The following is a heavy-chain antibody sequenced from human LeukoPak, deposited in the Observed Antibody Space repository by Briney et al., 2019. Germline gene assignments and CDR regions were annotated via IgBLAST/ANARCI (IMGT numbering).Heavy chain of an antibody. J-gene: IGHJ4*02. Sequence: SETLSLTCSVSGGSISSSSYYWGWIRQPPGKGLEWIGSIDYSGSTYYNPSLKSRVTISVDTSKNELSLKLSSVTAADTAVYYCARVDGHSCRNWGQGTLVTVSS. V-gene: IGHV4-39*07. CDR3: ARVDGHSCRN. CDR2: IDYSGST. D-gene: IGHD5-18*01. CDR1: GGSISSSSYY.